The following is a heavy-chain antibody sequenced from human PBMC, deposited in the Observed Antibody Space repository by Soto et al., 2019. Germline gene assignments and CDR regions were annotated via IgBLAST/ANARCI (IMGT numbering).Heavy chain of an antibody. V-gene: IGHV3-66*01. CDR2: IYSGGST. CDR1: GFTVSSNY. J-gene: IGHJ6*02. CDR3: ARDRVGGSGSPITIYGMDV. D-gene: IGHD3-22*01. Sequence: PGGSLRLSCAASGFTVSSNYMSWVRQAPGKGLEWVSVIYSGGSTYYADSVKGRFTISRDNSKNTLYLQMNSLRAEDTAVYYCARDRVGGSGSPITIYGMDVWGQGTTVTVSS.